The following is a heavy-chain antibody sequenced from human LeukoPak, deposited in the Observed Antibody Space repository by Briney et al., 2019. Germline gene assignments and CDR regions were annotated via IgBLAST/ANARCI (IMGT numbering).Heavy chain of an antibody. CDR2: ISSSSSTI. D-gene: IGHD3-3*01. Sequence: GGSLRLSCAASGFTFSNYSMNWVRQAPGKGLEWVSYISSSSSTIYYADSVKGRFTISRDDSKNTAYLQMNSLKTEDTAVYYCTRNDDFWSGYSLTWGQGTLVTVSS. J-gene: IGHJ5*02. CDR3: TRNDDFWSGYSLT. CDR1: GFTFSNYS. V-gene: IGHV3-48*01.